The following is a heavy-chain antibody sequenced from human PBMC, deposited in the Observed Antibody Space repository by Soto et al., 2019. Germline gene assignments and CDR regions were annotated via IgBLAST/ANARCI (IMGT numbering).Heavy chain of an antibody. CDR2: INPNSGGT. CDR1: GYTFTGYY. V-gene: IGHV1-2*04. CDR3: ARAQRGYSRYDYYYYGIDV. J-gene: IGHJ6*02. D-gene: IGHD5-12*01. Sequence: ASVKVSCKASGYTFTGYYMHWVRQAPGQGLEWMGWINPNSGGTNYAQKFQGWVTMTRDTSISTAYMELSRLRSDDTAVYYCARAQRGYSRYDYYYYGIDVSGQRTTV.